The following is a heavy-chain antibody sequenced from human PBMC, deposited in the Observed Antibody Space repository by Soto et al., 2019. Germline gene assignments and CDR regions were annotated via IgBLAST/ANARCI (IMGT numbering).Heavy chain of an antibody. CDR2: ISAYNGNT. J-gene: IGHJ5*02. V-gene: IGHV1-18*01. CDR1: GYTFTSYG. CDR3: ARDLSANPPCSPRPMSLVLDP. Sequence: ASVKVSCKASGYTFTSYGISWVRQAPGQGLEWMGWISAYNGNTNYAQKLQGRVTMTTDTSTSTAYMELRSLRSDDTAVYYCARDLSANPPCSPRPMSLVLDPWGQGTLVTVSS. D-gene: IGHD2-8*01.